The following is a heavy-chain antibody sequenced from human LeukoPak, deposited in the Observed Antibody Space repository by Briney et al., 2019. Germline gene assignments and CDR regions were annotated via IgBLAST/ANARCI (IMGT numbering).Heavy chain of an antibody. J-gene: IGHJ6*02. V-gene: IGHV3-74*01. D-gene: IGHD5-12*01. CDR1: GFTFSGNW. CDR2: LDSDASIT. CDR3: ARVPAYSGYFYGMDV. Sequence: GGSLRLSCPASGFTFSGNWMHWVRQAPGKRLVWVSRLDSDASITNYADSVKGRFTISSDNAKNTLYLQMNSLTAEDTAVYYCARVPAYSGYFYGMDVWGQGTTVTVSS.